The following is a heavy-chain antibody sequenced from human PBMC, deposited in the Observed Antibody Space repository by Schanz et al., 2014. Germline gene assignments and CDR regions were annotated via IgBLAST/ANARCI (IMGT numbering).Heavy chain of an antibody. CDR3: AKGRFGELSAFDI. J-gene: IGHJ3*02. CDR2: ISSSSSTI. Sequence: EVELVESGGGLVQPGGSLRLSCAASGITFSSHSFNWVRQAPGKGLEWISYISSSSSTIYHADSVKGRFTISRDNAKNSLYLQMNSLRAEDTAVYYCAKGRFGELSAFDIWGQGTMVTVSS. D-gene: IGHD3-10*01. V-gene: IGHV3-48*01. CDR1: GITFSSHS.